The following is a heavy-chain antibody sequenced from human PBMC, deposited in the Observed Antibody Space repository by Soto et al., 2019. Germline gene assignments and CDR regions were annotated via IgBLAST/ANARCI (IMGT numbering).Heavy chain of an antibody. CDR2: ITSNSSAI. CDR3: ARDGKGAAYTHGPYYFDY. V-gene: IGHV3-48*02. J-gene: IGHJ4*02. D-gene: IGHD1-1*01. CDR1: GFPFSFYS. Sequence: GGSLRLSCAASGFPFSFYSMNWVRQAPGKGLEWISYITSNSSAINYAESVRGRFTISRDNAMRSLFLHMNSLRDYDTVVYYCARDGKGAAYTHGPYYFDYWGQGALVTVS.